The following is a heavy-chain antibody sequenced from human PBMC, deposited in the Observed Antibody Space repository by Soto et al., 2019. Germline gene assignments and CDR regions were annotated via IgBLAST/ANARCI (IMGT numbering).Heavy chain of an antibody. CDR1: GFTFSSYV. J-gene: IGHJ6*02. V-gene: IGHV3-30*18. CDR3: AKSGTGTNYGMDV. Sequence: PGGSLRLSCAASGFTFSSYVMHWVRQAPGKGLEWVAVISYDGSNKYYADSVKGRFTISRDNSKNTLYLQMNSLRAEDTAVYYCAKSGTGTNYGMDVWGQGTTVTVSS. D-gene: IGHD1-1*01. CDR2: ISYDGSNK.